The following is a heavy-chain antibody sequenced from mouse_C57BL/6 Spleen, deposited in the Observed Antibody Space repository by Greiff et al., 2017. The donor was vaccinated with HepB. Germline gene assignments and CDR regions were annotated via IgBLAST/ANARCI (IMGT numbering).Heavy chain of an antibody. J-gene: IGHJ4*01. CDR2: IYPGDGDT. CDR1: GYAFSSSW. Sequence: QVQLQQSGPELVKPGASVKISCKASGYAFSSSWMNWVKQRPGKGLEWIGRIYPGDGDTNYNGKFKGKATLTADKSSSTAYMQLSSLTSEDSAVYFCARRGGIYYDYVDAMDYWGQGTSVTVSS. CDR3: ARRGGIYYDYVDAMDY. D-gene: IGHD2-4*01. V-gene: IGHV1-82*01.